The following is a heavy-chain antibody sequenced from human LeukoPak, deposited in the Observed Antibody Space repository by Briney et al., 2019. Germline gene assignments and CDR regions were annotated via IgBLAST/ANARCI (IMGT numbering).Heavy chain of an antibody. V-gene: IGHV1-18*01. J-gene: IGHJ3*02. D-gene: IGHD3-16*01. CDR1: GYTFTSYG. CDR3: ARDSGITNMFGGGRGGALEEPNDVFDM. CDR2: ISAYNGNT. Sequence: GASVKVSCKASGYTFTSYGISWVRQPPGQGLEWMGWISAYNGNTNYAQKRQGRVTMTTDTSTSTAYMELRSLRSDDTAVYYCARDSGITNMFGGGRGGALEEPNDVFDMWGQGTMVIVSS.